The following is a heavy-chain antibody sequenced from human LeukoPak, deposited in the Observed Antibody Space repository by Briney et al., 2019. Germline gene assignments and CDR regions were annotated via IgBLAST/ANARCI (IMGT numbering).Heavy chain of an antibody. CDR2: INSGGDAT. CDR1: GFTFSIHN. Sequence: PGGSLRLSCAASGFTFSIHNMDWVRQAPEKGLEWISYINSGGDATHYADSVKGRFTISRDDAKNSLYMQMNSLTAEDTAVYYCARGAGRYGDYRDYWGQGTLVTVSS. CDR3: ARGAGRYGDYRDY. D-gene: IGHD4-17*01. V-gene: IGHV3-48*04. J-gene: IGHJ4*02.